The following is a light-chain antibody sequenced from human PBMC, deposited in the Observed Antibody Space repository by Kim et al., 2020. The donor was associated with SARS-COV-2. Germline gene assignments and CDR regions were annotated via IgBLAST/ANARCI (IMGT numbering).Light chain of an antibody. CDR3: QQYGSSRT. Sequence: LSPGKTALLSCRARQIVRSSYLAWYQQPRGQAPRLLIYGASSRATGIPDMFSGSVSGTDFTLTISILDPEDFAVYYCQQYGSSRTFGQGTKVDIK. CDR1: QIVRSSY. V-gene: IGKV3-20*01. J-gene: IGKJ1*01. CDR2: GAS.